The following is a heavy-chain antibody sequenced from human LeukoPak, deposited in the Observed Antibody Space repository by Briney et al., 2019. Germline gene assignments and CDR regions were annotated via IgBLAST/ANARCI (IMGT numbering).Heavy chain of an antibody. D-gene: IGHD3-22*01. CDR2: LSYDGVNQ. J-gene: IGHJ4*02. CDR3: ARDPHAAYFDNSGYPAYFDY. V-gene: IGHV3-30*03. Sequence: PGGSLRLSCAVSGFIPRSYGIHWVRQAPGKGLEWVATLSYDGVNQKYVDSVKGRFTISRDSSKSTVYLQMNSLSAEDTAVYFCARDPHAAYFDNSGYPAYFDYWGQGTLVTVSS. CDR1: GFIPRSYG.